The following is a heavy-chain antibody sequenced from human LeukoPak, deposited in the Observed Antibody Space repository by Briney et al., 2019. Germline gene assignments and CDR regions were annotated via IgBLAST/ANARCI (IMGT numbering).Heavy chain of an antibody. CDR2: ISSSSSYI. Sequence: GGSLRLSCAASGFTFSSYRMNWVRQAPGKGLEWVSSISSSSSYIYYADSLKGRFTISRDNARNSLYLQMNSLRAEDTAVYYCARDQTYSSGWYTKVPFDYWGQGTLVTVSS. CDR1: GFTFSSYR. J-gene: IGHJ4*02. V-gene: IGHV3-21*01. CDR3: ARDQTYSSGWYTKVPFDY. D-gene: IGHD6-19*01.